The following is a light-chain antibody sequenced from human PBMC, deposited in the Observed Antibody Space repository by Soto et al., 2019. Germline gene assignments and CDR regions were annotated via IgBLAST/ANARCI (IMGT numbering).Light chain of an antibody. Sequence: DIQVTQSPSSLSASVGDRVTITCRSSQAIFTFLNWYQQKEGKAPRFLIYATSILQSGVPSRFSGTGSGTEFTLTISRLQPEDFATYFCQQGYSLPMTFSQGALLDIK. V-gene: IGKV1-39*01. CDR2: ATS. CDR1: QAIFTF. J-gene: IGKJ5*01. CDR3: QQGYSLPMT.